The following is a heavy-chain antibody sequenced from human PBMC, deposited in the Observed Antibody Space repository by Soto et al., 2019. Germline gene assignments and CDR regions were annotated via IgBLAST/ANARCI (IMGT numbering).Heavy chain of an antibody. CDR3: SRGRELWFGEFHFDY. J-gene: IGHJ4*02. Sequence: QVQLQESGPGLVKPSETLSLTCTVSGGSISSYYWSWIRQPPGKGLEWIGYIYYSGSTNYNPSLQSRVTISVDTSKNQFSLKLSSVTAADTAGYYCSRGRELWFGEFHFDYWGQGTLVTVSS. V-gene: IGHV4-59*01. CDR1: GGSISSYY. CDR2: IYYSGST. D-gene: IGHD3-10*01.